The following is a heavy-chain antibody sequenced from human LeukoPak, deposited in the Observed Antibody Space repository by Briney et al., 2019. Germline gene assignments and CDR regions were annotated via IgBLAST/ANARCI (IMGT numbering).Heavy chain of an antibody. Sequence: GGSLRLSCAASGFTFSSYEMNWVRQALEKGLEWVSYISSSGSTIYYADSVKGRFTISRDNAKNSLYLQMNSLRAEDTAVYYCARDSILGQGFDYWGQGTLVTVSS. D-gene: IGHD2-8*02. CDR3: ARDSILGQGFDY. CDR2: ISSSGSTI. CDR1: GFTFSSYE. J-gene: IGHJ4*02. V-gene: IGHV3-48*03.